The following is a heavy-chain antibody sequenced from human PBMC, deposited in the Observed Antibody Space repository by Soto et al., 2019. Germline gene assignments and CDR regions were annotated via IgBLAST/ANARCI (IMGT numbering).Heavy chain of an antibody. J-gene: IGHJ6*02. CDR2: IYYSGSS. CDR3: AREGYYDTSGYPRYYYYGMDV. CDR1: GGSISGYS. V-gene: IGHV4-59*01. Sequence: QVQLQESGPGLVKPSETLSLTCSVSGGSISGYSWSWIRQPPGKGLEWIGYIYYSGSSNYNPCLKCRVTISVDPSKNHFSLRLSSVPAADTAVYYCAREGYYDTSGYPRYYYYGMDVWGQGTTVTVSS. D-gene: IGHD3-22*01.